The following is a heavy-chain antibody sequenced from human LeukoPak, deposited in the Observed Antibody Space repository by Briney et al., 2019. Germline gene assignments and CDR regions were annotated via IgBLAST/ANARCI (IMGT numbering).Heavy chain of an antibody. Sequence: GGSLRLSCAASGFTFSSYEMNWVRQAPGKGLEWVSYISSSGSTIYYADSVKGRFTISRDNAKNSLYLQMSSLRVEDTAVYYCARGRRGYTEEYWGQGTLVTVSS. V-gene: IGHV3-48*03. CDR3: ARGRRGYTEEY. J-gene: IGHJ4*02. CDR2: ISSSGSTI. D-gene: IGHD5-18*01. CDR1: GFTFSSYE.